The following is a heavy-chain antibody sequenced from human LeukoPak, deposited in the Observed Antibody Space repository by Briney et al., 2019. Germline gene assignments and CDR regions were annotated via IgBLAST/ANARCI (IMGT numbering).Heavy chain of an antibody. CDR1: GFTFSSYG. V-gene: IGHV3-23*01. Sequence: GGSLRLSCAASGFTFSSYGMSWVRQAPGKGLEWVSAISGSGGSTYYADSVKGRFTISRDNSKNTLYLQMNSLRAEDTAVYYCANTPPTYYYGSIVVGFDYWGQGTLVTVSS. J-gene: IGHJ4*02. D-gene: IGHD3-22*01. CDR2: ISGSGGST. CDR3: ANTPPTYYYGSIVVGFDY.